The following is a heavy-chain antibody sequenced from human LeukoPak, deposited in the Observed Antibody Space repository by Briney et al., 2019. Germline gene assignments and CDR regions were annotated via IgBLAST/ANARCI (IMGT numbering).Heavy chain of an antibody. CDR1: GFTFSSYW. CDR3: ARRYHFDSSGLHWRSPFDI. V-gene: IGHV3-7*01. Sequence: GGSLRLSCAASGFTFSSYWMNWARQAPGKGLEWVASINHNGNVNYYVDSVKGRFTISRDNAKNSLYLQMSNLRAEDAAVYYCARRYHFDSSGLHWRSPFDIWGQGTMVAVSS. D-gene: IGHD3-22*01. CDR2: INHNGNVN. J-gene: IGHJ3*02.